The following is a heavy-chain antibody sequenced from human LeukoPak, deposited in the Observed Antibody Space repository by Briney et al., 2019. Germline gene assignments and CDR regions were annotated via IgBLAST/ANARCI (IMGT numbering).Heavy chain of an antibody. CDR3: ARDRVTVAGRDYSYYYGMDV. J-gene: IGHJ6*02. D-gene: IGHD6-19*01. Sequence: SETLSLTCTVSGGSISSSDYYWTWIRQHPGKGLEWVRYVHHSGSASYNPSLKSRVTISGDTSKNQFSLKLSSVTAADTAVYYCARDRVTVAGRDYSYYYGMDVWGQGTAVTVSS. CDR1: GGSISSSDYY. V-gene: IGHV4-31*03. CDR2: VHHSGSA.